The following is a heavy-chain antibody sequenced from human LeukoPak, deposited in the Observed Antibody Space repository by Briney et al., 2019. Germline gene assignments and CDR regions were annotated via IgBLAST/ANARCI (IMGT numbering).Heavy chain of an antibody. D-gene: IGHD6-19*01. V-gene: IGHV4-4*07. CDR3: ARFSSGWYLTYYFDY. CDR1: GGSLSSYY. CDR2: IYTSGST. Sequence: SETLSLTCTVSGGSLSSYYWSWIRQPAGKGLEWIGRIYTSGSTNYNPSLKSRVTMSVDTSKNQFSLKLSSVTAADTAVYYCARFSSGWYLTYYFDYWGQGTLVTVSS. J-gene: IGHJ4*02.